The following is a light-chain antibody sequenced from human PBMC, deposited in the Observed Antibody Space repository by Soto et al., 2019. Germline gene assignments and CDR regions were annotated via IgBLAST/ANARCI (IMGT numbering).Light chain of an antibody. J-gene: IGKJ1*01. CDR1: QGISSW. CDR2: AAS. V-gene: IGKV1-12*01. CDR3: QQYKRYPWA. Sequence: DIQMTQSPSSVSASVVDRVTITCRPSQGISSWLAWYKQKPGKAPKLLIYAASSLQSGVPSRFRGGGSGTEFTLTISSLKPDDFETYYCQQYKRYPWAFGQGTKVEIK.